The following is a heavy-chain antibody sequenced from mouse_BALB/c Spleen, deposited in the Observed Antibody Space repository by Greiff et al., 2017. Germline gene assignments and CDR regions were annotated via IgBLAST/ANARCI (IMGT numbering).Heavy chain of an antibody. J-gene: IGHJ3*01. CDR1: GYTFSSYW. CDR3: ARVGGKAWFAY. Sequence: QVQLQQSGAELMKPGASVKISCKATGYTFSSYWREWVKRRPGQGLEWIGEILPGSGSTNYNEKFKGKATFTADTSSNTAYMQLSILTSEDSSVYYCARVGGKAWFAYWGQGTLVTVSA. V-gene: IGHV1-9*01. CDR2: ILPGSGST.